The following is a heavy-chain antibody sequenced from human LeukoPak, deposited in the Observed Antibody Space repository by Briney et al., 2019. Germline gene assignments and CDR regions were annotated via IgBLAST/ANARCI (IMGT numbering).Heavy chain of an antibody. V-gene: IGHV3-21*01. Sequence: GGSQRLSCAASGFTFSSYSMNWVRQAPGKGLEWVSSISSSSSYIYYADSVKGRFTISRDNAKNSLYLQMNSLRAEDTAVYYCARAMATTTFDYWGQGTLVTVSS. J-gene: IGHJ4*02. CDR1: GFTFSSYS. CDR3: ARAMATTTFDY. CDR2: ISSSSSYI. D-gene: IGHD5-24*01.